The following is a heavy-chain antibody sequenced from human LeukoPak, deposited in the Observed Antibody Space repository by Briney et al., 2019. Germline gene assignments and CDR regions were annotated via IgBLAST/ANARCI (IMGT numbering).Heavy chain of an antibody. V-gene: IGHV3-30*03. Sequence: GGSLRLSCAASGFTFSSYGMHWVRQAPGKGLEWVAVISYDGSNKYYADSVKGRFTISRDNSKNTLYLQMNSLRAEDTAVYYCARDRNTGYGMDVWGQGTTVTVSS. CDR2: ISYDGSNK. J-gene: IGHJ6*02. D-gene: IGHD2-8*02. CDR1: GFTFSSYG. CDR3: ARDRNTGYGMDV.